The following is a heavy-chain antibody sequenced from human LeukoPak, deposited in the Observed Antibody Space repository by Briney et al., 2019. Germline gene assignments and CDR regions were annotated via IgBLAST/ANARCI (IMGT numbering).Heavy chain of an antibody. D-gene: IGHD5-18*01. Sequence: SQTLSLTCVISGDSVSSDSAAWRWIRRSSSGGLEWLGRTYYRSKWYSESALSVRSRITINTDTSKNQFSLQLDSVTPEDTAVYYCARGRGYTHGWAVYFFYGFDVWGQGTTVAVSS. CDR2: TYYRSKWYS. CDR3: ARGRGYTHGWAVYFFYGFDV. V-gene: IGHV6-1*01. CDR1: GDSVSSDSAA. J-gene: IGHJ6*02.